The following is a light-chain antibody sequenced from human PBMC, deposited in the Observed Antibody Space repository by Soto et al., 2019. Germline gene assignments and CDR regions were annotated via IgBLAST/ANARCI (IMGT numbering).Light chain of an antibody. Sequence: QSVLTQPPSASGSPGQSVTISCIGTSSDVGGYDYVSWYQQHPGKAPKLMIYEVTIRPSGVSDRFSGSKSGNTASLTVSGLQAEDEADYYCSSYTGGNPSYVFGTGTKVT. CDR1: SSDVGGYDY. CDR3: SSYTGGNPSYV. CDR2: EVT. J-gene: IGLJ1*01. V-gene: IGLV2-8*01.